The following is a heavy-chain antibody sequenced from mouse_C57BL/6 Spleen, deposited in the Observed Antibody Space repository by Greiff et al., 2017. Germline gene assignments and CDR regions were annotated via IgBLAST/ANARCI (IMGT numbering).Heavy chain of an antibody. CDR1: GYTFTSYW. D-gene: IGHD2-5*01. Sequence: QVQLKESGAELAKPGASVKLSCKASGYTFTSYWMHWVKQRPGQGLEWIGYINPSSGYTKYNQKFKDKATLTADKSSSTAYMQLSSLTYEDSAVYYCARSYYSNYGGVYWYFDVWGTGTTVTVSS. CDR2: INPSSGYT. V-gene: IGHV1-7*01. CDR3: ARSYYSNYGGVYWYFDV. J-gene: IGHJ1*03.